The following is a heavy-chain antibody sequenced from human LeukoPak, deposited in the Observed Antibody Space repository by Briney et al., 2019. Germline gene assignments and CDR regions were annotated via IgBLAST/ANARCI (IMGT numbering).Heavy chain of an antibody. Sequence: ASVKVSCKASGYTFTSYAMNWVRQAPGQGLEWMGWINTNTGNPTYAQGFTGRFVFSLDTSVSTAYLQISSLKAEDTAVYYCARDGGVLLWFGELLYGTDYFDYWGQGTLVTVSS. D-gene: IGHD3-10*01. CDR2: INTNTGNP. V-gene: IGHV7-4-1*02. J-gene: IGHJ4*02. CDR3: ARDGGVLLWFGELLYGTDYFDY. CDR1: GYTFTSYA.